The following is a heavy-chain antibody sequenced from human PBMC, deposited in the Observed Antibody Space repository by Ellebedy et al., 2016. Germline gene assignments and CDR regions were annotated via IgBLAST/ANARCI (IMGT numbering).Heavy chain of an antibody. J-gene: IGHJ4*02. CDR2: ISYDGNRK. CDR3: SRESHDLSTGYQSPFDY. Sequence: GESLKISCAASGFTFSNYAMFWVRQAPGKGLEWVALISYDGNRKHYVDSVKGRFTISRDNAKNSLYLQMNSLRGEDTAVYYCSRESHDLSTGYQSPFDYWGQGTLVTVSS. CDR1: GFTFSNYA. D-gene: IGHD3-9*01. V-gene: IGHV3-30*04.